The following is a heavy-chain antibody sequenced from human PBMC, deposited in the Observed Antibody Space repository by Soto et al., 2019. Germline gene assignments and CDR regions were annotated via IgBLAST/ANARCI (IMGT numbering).Heavy chain of an antibody. J-gene: IGHJ4*02. D-gene: IGHD6-25*01. CDR2: IYYSGST. Sequence: QLQLQESGPGLVKPSETLSLTCTVSGGSISSSSYYWGWIRQPPGKGLEWIGSIYYSGSTFYSPSLRSRVTISVDTSKNQFSLRVSSVTAADTAVYYCASEYSSAPDYWGQGTLVTVSS. V-gene: IGHV4-39*01. CDR1: GGSISSSSYY. CDR3: ASEYSSAPDY.